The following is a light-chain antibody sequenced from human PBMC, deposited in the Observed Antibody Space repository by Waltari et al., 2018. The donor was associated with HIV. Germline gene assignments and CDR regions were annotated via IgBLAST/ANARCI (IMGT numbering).Light chain of an antibody. CDR1: QSIRIN. CDR3: QQYNNWPPLT. J-gene: IGKJ1*01. CDR2: DAS. Sequence: EIVMTQSPATLSVSLGERATLSCRASQSIRINLAWYQQQPGKATRLLIYDASTWATGIPARFRGSRSGTDFTLTISSLQSEDFAVYYCQQYNNWPPLTFGQGTKVEIK. V-gene: IGKV3-15*01.